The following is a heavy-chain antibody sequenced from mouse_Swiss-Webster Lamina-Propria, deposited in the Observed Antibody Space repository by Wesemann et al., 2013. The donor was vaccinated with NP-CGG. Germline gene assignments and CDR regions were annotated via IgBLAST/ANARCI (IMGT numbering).Heavy chain of an antibody. Sequence: GNGDTSYNQKFKGKATLTADKSSSTAYMQLSSLTSEDSAVYYCACHDGYTMDYWGQGTSVTVSS. CDR3: SEDSAVYYCACHDGYTMDY. V-gene: IGHV1-87*01. D-gene: IGHD2-3*01. J-gene: IGHJ4*01.